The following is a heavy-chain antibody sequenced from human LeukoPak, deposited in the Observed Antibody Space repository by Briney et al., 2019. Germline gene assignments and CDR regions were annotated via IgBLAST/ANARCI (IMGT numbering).Heavy chain of an antibody. CDR1: GFTLSSYD. CDR3: AREAPDYFDY. CDR2: ISGSGGVST. Sequence: GGSLRLSCAASGFTLSSYDMSWVRQAPGKGLEWVSAISGSGGVSTYYADSVKGRFTISRDNAKNSLYLQMNSLRAEDTAVYYCAREAPDYFDYWGQGTLVTVSS. J-gene: IGHJ4*02. V-gene: IGHV3-23*01.